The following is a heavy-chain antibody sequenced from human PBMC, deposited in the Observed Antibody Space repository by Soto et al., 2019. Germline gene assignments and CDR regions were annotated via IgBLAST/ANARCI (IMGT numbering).Heavy chain of an antibody. D-gene: IGHD2-2*01. J-gene: IGHJ5*02. CDR2: IIPIFGTA. V-gene: IGHV1-69*06. CDR1: GGTFSSYA. CDR3: AREGGDCSSTSCYQYNWFYP. Sequence: QVQLVQSGAEVKKPGSSVKVSCKASGGTFSSYAISWVRQAPGQGLEWMGGIIPIFGTANYAQKFQGRVTITADKSTSTAYMELSSLRSEDTAVYYCAREGGDCSSTSCYQYNWFYPWGQGTMVTVSS.